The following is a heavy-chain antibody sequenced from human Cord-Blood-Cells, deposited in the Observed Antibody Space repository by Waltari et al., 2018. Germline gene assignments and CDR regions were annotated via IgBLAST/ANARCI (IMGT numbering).Heavy chain of an antibody. CDR2: FDPEDGET. CDR1: GYPLTDLS. CDR3: ATVFPHYDFWSGYYAFDI. D-gene: IGHD3-3*01. Sequence: QVQLVQSGAEVKKPGASAKVSCQVSGYPLTDLSMPWVRQAPGKGLEWMGGFDPEDGETIYAQKFQGRVTMTEDTSTDTAYMELSSLRSEDTAVYYCATVFPHYDFWSGYYAFDIWGQGTMVTVSS. V-gene: IGHV1-24*01. J-gene: IGHJ3*02.